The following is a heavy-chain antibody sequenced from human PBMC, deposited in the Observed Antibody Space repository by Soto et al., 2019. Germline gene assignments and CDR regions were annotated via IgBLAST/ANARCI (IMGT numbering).Heavy chain of an antibody. V-gene: IGHV1-69*04. CDR1: GVTFGSYT. CDR3: ARERSSTSCYFFDP. D-gene: IGHD2-2*01. J-gene: IGHJ5*02. CDR2: IIPILGIA. Sequence: TSVKVACKESGVTFGSYTISWVRQAPGQGLEWMGRIIPILGIANYAQKFQGRVTITADKSTSTAYMELSSLRSEDTAVYYCARERSSTSCYFFDPWGQGTLVTVSS.